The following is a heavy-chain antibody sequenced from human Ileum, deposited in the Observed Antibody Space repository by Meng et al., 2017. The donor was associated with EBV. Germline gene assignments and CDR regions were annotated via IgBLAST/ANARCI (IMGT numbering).Heavy chain of an antibody. CDR1: GFGFSAYT. J-gene: IGHJ5*02. Sequence: QVQLWESGGGVVQPGTSLRLSCAASGFGFSAYTMLWVRQAPGKGLEWVALISYNGNSKSYADSVRGRFTISRDNAKNTLFLQVDSLRPEDTAVYYCAKGFSGTYYVLKSWGQGTLVTVSS. CDR3: AKGFSGTYYVLKS. CDR2: ISYNGNSK. D-gene: IGHD1-26*01. V-gene: IGHV3-30-3*01.